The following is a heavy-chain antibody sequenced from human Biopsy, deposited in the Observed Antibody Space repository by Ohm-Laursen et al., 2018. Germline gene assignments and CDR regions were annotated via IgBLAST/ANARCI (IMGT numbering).Heavy chain of an antibody. CDR2: ISWNSGGI. CDR3: AADINVWNVNY. D-gene: IGHD1-1*01. V-gene: IGHV3-9*01. CDR1: GFTFDDYV. Sequence: SLRLSCAASGFTFDDYVMHWVRQAPGKGLEWVSGISWNSGGIGYADSVMGRFTISRDNAKNSLYLQMSSLRAEDTAVYYCAADINVWNVNYWGQGTQVTVSS. J-gene: IGHJ4*02.